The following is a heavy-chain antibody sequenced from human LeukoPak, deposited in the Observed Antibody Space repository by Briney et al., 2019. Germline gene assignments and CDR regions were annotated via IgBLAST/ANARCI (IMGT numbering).Heavy chain of an antibody. J-gene: IGHJ4*02. CDR1: GGTFSSYA. Sequence: SVKVSCKASGGTFSSYAISWVRQAPEQGLEWMGRIIPILGIANYAQKFQGRVTITADKSTSTAYMELSSLRSEDTAVYYCARFRYCGGDCHYYFDYWGQGILVTVSS. D-gene: IGHD2-21*02. CDR2: IIPILGIA. CDR3: ARFRYCGGDCHYYFDY. V-gene: IGHV1-69*04.